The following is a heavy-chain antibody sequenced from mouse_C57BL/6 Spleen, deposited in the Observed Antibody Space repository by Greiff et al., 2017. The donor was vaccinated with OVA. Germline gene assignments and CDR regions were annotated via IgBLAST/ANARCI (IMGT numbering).Heavy chain of an antibody. Sequence: VQLQQSGPELVKPGASVKISCKASGYAFSSSWMNWVKQRPGKGLEWIGRIYPGDGDTNYNGKFKGKATLTADKSSSTAYMQLSSLTSEDSAVYFCARRYGSRNYAMDYWGQGTSVTVSS. CDR2: IYPGDGDT. CDR3: ARRYGSRNYAMDY. D-gene: IGHD1-1*01. V-gene: IGHV1-82*01. CDR1: GYAFSSSW. J-gene: IGHJ4*01.